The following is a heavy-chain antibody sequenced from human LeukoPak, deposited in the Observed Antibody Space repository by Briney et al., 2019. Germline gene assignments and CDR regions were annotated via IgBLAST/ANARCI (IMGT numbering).Heavy chain of an antibody. CDR3: ARLTADYYYYGMDV. CDR1: GFTFSNYE. V-gene: IGHV3-48*03. J-gene: IGHJ6*02. CDR2: ISRSSSSL. Sequence: PGGSLRLFCAASGFTFSNYEMNWVRQAPGKGLEWVSYISRSSSSLYHAESVKGRFTISRDNAKNSLYLQMNSLRAEDTAVYYCARLTADYYYYGMDVWGQGTTVTVSS.